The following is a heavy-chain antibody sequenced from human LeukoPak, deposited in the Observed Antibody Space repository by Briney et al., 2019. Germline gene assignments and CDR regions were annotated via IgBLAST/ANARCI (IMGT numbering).Heavy chain of an antibody. CDR3: ARLSYSSGWTFDY. Sequence: SETLSLTCTVSGGSISSSIYYWGWIPQPPGKGLEWIGSLYYSRSTYYNPSLKSRVTISVDTSKNQFSLKLSSVSAADTAVYYCARLSYSSGWTFDYWGQGTLVTLPS. CDR1: GGSISSSIYY. D-gene: IGHD6-19*01. CDR2: LYYSRST. J-gene: IGHJ4*02. V-gene: IGHV4-39*01.